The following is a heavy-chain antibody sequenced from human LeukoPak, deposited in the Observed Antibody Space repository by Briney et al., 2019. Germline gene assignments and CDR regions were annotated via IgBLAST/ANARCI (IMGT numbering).Heavy chain of an antibody. CDR3: ARRGVVVVAATVPSLKRYWYFDL. D-gene: IGHD2-15*01. Sequence: SETLSLTCAVYGGSFSGYYWSWIRQPPGKGLEWIGEINHSGSTNYNPSLKSRVTISVDTSKNQFSLKLRSVSVADTAVYYCARRGVVVVAATVPSLKRYWYFDLWGRGTLVTVSS. CDR2: INHSGST. V-gene: IGHV4-34*01. CDR1: GGSFSGYY. J-gene: IGHJ2*01.